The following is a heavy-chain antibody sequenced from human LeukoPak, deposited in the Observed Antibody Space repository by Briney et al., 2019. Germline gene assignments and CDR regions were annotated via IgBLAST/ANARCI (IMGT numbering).Heavy chain of an antibody. CDR2: INHSGST. V-gene: IGHV4-34*01. Sequence: PSETLSLTCAVYGGSFSGYYWSWLRQPPGKGLEWIGEINHSGSTNYNPSLKSRVTISVDTSKNQFSLKLSSVTAADTAVYYCARGGQQLVKGDYYYGMDVWGQETTVTVSS. CDR3: ARGGQQLVKGDYYYGMDV. CDR1: GGSFSGYY. D-gene: IGHD6-13*01. J-gene: IGHJ6*02.